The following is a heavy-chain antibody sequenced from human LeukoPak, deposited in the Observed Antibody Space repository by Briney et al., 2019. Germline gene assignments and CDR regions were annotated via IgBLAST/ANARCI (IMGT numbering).Heavy chain of an antibody. V-gene: IGHV5-51*01. CDR1: GYSFTSYW. CDR2: IYPGDSDT. CDR3: ARPKSYYDILTGYYNPYYFDY. J-gene: IGHJ4*02. D-gene: IGHD3-9*01. Sequence: GESLKISCKGSGYSFTSYWIGWVRQMPGKGLEWMGIIYPGDSDTRYSPSFQGQVTISADKSISTAYLQWSSLKASDTAMYYCARPKSYYDILTGYYNPYYFDYWGQGTLVTVSS.